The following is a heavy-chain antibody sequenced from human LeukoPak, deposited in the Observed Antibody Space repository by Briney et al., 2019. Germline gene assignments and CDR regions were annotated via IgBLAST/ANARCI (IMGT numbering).Heavy chain of an antibody. V-gene: IGHV4-34*01. CDR1: GGSFSGYY. Sequence: SGTLSLTCAVYGGSFSGYYWSWIRQPPGKGLEWIGEINHSGSTNYNPSLKSRVTISVDTSKNQFSLKLSSVTAADTAVYYCVRGRGVVHYWGQGTLVTVSS. J-gene: IGHJ4*02. D-gene: IGHD2-15*01. CDR3: VRGRGVVHY. CDR2: INHSGST.